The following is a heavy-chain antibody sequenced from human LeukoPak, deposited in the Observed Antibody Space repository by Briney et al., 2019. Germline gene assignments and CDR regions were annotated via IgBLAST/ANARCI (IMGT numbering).Heavy chain of an antibody. J-gene: IGHJ4*02. CDR1: GFTFNNYW. CDR3: ARDYGAPRY. V-gene: IGHV3-7*04. CDR2: IKHDGSEK. Sequence: TGGSLRLSCAASGFTFNNYWMTWVRQAPGKGLEWVANIKHDGSEKYYVDSVKGRFTISRDNAKNSLYLQMNSLRAEDTAVYYCARDYGAPRYWGQGALVTVSS. D-gene: IGHD4-17*01.